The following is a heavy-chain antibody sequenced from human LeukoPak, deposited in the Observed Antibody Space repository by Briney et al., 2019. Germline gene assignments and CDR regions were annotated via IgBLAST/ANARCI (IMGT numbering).Heavy chain of an antibody. D-gene: IGHD4-17*01. CDR3: AKEGGDDDGGFPDY. CDR1: GFTFSSYG. Sequence: GGSLRLSCAASGFTFSSYGMHWVRQAPGKGLEWVAVISYDGSNKYYADSVKGRFTISRDNSKNTLYLQMNSLRAEDTAVYYCAKEGGDDDGGFPDYWGQGTLVTVSS. J-gene: IGHJ4*02. V-gene: IGHV3-30*18. CDR2: ISYDGSNK.